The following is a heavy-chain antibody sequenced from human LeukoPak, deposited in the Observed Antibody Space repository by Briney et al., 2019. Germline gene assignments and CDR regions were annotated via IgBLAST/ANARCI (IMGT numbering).Heavy chain of an antibody. Sequence: SVKVSCKASGGTFSSYAISWVRQAPGQGLEWMGGIIPIFGTANYAQKFQGRVTITADESTSTAYMELSSLRSEDTAVYYCARAVVPAAIPYYFDYWGQGTLVTVSS. D-gene: IGHD2-2*01. CDR3: ARAVVPAAIPYYFDY. CDR1: GGTFSSYA. CDR2: IIPIFGTA. V-gene: IGHV1-69*01. J-gene: IGHJ4*02.